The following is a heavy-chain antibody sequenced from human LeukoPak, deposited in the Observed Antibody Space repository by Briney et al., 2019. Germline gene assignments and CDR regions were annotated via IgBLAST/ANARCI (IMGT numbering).Heavy chain of an antibody. J-gene: IGHJ3*02. CDR1: GFTVSRNY. D-gene: IGHD3-22*01. CDR2: IYPGGGT. Sequence: PGGSLRLSCAASGFTVSRNYMSWVRQAPGKGLEWVSVIYPGGGTYYADSVKGRFTISRDNSKNTLYLQMSSLRVEDTAVYYCAREDHYYDSSGYRQDAFDIWGQGTMVTVSS. V-gene: IGHV3-66*01. CDR3: AREDHYYDSSGYRQDAFDI.